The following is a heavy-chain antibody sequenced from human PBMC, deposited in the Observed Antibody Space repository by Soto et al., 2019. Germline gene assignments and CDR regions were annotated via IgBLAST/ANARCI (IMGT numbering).Heavy chain of an antibody. J-gene: IGHJ6*03. CDR3: AKTVTTPLGYYYCYLDV. Sequence: QVQLVESGGGVVQPGRSLRLSCAASGFTFSSYGMHWVRQAPGKGLEWVAVISYDGSNKYYADSVKGRFTISRDNSKNTLYLQMNSLRAEDTAVYYCAKTVTTPLGYYYCYLDVWGKGTTVTVSS. D-gene: IGHD4-17*01. CDR1: GFTFSSYG. CDR2: ISYDGSNK. V-gene: IGHV3-30*18.